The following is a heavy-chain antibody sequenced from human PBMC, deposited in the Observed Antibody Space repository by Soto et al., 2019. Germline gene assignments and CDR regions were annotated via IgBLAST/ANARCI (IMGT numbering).Heavy chain of an antibody. CDR3: ARDADILTGSDAFDI. CDR1: GFTFSDYY. D-gene: IGHD3-9*01. Sequence: VQLVESGGGLVKPGGSLRLSCAASGFTFSDYYMSWIRQAPGTGLEWVSYISSSNSYTNYADSVKGRFTISRDNAKNALYLQMNSLRAEDTAVYYCARDADILTGSDAFDIWGQGTMVAVSS. J-gene: IGHJ3*02. V-gene: IGHV3-11*05. CDR2: ISSSNSYT.